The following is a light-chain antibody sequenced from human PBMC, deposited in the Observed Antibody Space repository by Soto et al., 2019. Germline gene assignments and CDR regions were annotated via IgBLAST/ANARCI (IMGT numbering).Light chain of an antibody. CDR1: QSVSSY. Sequence: EIVLTQSPATLSLSPGERATLSCRASQSVSSYLAWYQQKPGQAPRLLIYDTSNRATGIPARFSGSGSGTDFILTISSLEPEDFAVYYCQQRGDWPPWTFGQGTKVEIK. V-gene: IGKV3-11*01. J-gene: IGKJ1*01. CDR3: QQRGDWPPWT. CDR2: DTS.